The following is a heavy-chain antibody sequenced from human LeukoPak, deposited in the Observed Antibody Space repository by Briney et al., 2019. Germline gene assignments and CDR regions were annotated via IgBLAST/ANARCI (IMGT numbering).Heavy chain of an antibody. D-gene: IGHD3-22*01. CDR2: ISSSGSTI. Sequence: GGSLRLSCAASGFTFNDYYMSWIRQAPGKGLEWVSYISSSGSTIYYADSVKGRFTISRDNAKNSLYLQMNSLRAEDTALYYCAKDISAMIVDQSLDYWGQGTLVTVSS. V-gene: IGHV3-11*01. J-gene: IGHJ4*02. CDR1: GFTFNDYY. CDR3: AKDISAMIVDQSLDY.